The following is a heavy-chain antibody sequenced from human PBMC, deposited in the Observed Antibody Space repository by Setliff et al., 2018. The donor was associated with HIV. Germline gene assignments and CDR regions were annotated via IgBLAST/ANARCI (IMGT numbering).Heavy chain of an antibody. CDR2: IYYSGST. D-gene: IGHD6-19*01. J-gene: IGHJ4*02. V-gene: IGHV4-39*01. CDR3: ASGREAVAGALHFDY. Sequence: PSETLSLTCTVSGGSISSSSYYWGWIRQPPGKGLEWIGSIYYSGSTYYNPSLKSRVTISVDTSKNQFSLKPSSVTAADTAVYYCASGREAVAGALHFDYWGQGPLVTVSS. CDR1: GGSISSSSYY.